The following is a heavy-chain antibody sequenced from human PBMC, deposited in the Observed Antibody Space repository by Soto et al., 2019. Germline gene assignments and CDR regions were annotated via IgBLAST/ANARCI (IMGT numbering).Heavy chain of an antibody. CDR1: GFTFSSYS. D-gene: IGHD6-19*01. CDR3: ASLPDSSGWYTTVFDY. Sequence: EVQLVESGGGLVKPGGSLRLSCAASGFTFSSYSMNWVRQAPGKGLEWVSSISSSSSYIYYADSVKGRFTISRDNAKNQLYLQMNSLRAEDTAVYYCASLPDSSGWYTTVFDYWGQGTLVTVSS. CDR2: ISSSSSYI. V-gene: IGHV3-21*01. J-gene: IGHJ4*02.